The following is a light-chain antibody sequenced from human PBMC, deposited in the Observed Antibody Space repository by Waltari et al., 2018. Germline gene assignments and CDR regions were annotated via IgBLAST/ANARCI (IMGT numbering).Light chain of an antibody. CDR2: AAS. Sequence: AIRMTQSPSSLSASTGDRVTITCRASQGISSYLAWDQQKPGKAPKLLIYAASTLQSGVPSRFCGSGSGTDFTLTISCLQSEDFATYYCQQYYSYPLTFGGGTKVEIK. CDR1: QGISSY. CDR3: QQYYSYPLT. V-gene: IGKV1-8*01. J-gene: IGKJ4*01.